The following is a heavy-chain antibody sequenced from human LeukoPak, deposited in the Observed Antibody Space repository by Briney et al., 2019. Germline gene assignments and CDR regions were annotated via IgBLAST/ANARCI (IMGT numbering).Heavy chain of an antibody. CDR3: ARPYYDSSGSHFDY. Sequence: GGSLRLSCAASGFTFSSYWMSWVRQAPGKGLEWVANIKQDGSEKYYVDSVKGRFTISRDNAKNSLYLQMNSLRAEDTAVYYCARPYYDSSGSHFDYWGREPWSPSPQ. D-gene: IGHD3-22*01. J-gene: IGHJ4*02. CDR1: GFTFSSYW. CDR2: IKQDGSEK. V-gene: IGHV3-7*01.